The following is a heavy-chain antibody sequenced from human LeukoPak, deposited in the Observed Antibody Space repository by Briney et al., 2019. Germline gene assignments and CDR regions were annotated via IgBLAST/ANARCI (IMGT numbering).Heavy chain of an antibody. CDR3: AREYYYDSSGYYYA. D-gene: IGHD3-22*01. V-gene: IGHV3-23*01. CDR1: GFTFSSYA. J-gene: IGHJ5*02. CDR2: ISGSGGST. Sequence: GSLLLSCAASGFTFSSYAMSWVRPAPGKGLEWVSAISGSGGSTYYADSVKGRFTISRDNSKNTLYLQMNSLRAEDTAVYYCAREYYYDSSGYYYAWGQGTLVTVSS.